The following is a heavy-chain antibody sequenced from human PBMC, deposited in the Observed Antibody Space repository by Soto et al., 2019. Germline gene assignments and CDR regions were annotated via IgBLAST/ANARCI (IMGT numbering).Heavy chain of an antibody. J-gene: IGHJ5*02. CDR1: GGSISSYY. CDR2: IYYSGST. Sequence: SETLSLTCTVSGGSISSYYWSWIRQPPGKGLEWIGYIYYSGSTNYNPSLKSRVTISVDTSKNQFSLKLSSVTAADTAVYYCARYNWNDIGRGWFDPWGQGTLVTVSS. D-gene: IGHD1-20*01. V-gene: IGHV4-59*01. CDR3: ARYNWNDIGRGWFDP.